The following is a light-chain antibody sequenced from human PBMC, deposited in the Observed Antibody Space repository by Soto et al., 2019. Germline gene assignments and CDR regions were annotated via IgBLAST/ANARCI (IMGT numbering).Light chain of an antibody. CDR2: AAS. CDR1: QSVSSSY. V-gene: IGKV3-20*01. CDR3: QQSSSSPIT. J-gene: IGKJ5*01. Sequence: PWERATLSCRASQSVSSSYLAWYQQKPGQAPRLLMSAASSRATGIPDRFSGSGSRTDFTLTISRLEAEDFAVYYCQQSSSSPITFGQGTRLEIK.